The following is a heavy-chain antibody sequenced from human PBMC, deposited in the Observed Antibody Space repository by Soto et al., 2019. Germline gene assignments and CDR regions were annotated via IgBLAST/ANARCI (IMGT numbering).Heavy chain of an antibody. D-gene: IGHD2-21*02. CDR2: ISGSSATT. J-gene: IGHJ4*02. CDR1: GFTFSSNS. V-gene: IGHV3-23*01. Sequence: EVQMLQSGGGLVQPGGSLRLSCAASGFTFSSNSMCWVRQAPGKGLEWVSVISGSSATTYYADSVKGRFTISRDNSKSTLYLQMNSLGAEDTAVYYCAKEPLAYCGGDCYSLLDFWGQGTLVTVSS. CDR3: AKEPLAYCGGDCYSLLDF.